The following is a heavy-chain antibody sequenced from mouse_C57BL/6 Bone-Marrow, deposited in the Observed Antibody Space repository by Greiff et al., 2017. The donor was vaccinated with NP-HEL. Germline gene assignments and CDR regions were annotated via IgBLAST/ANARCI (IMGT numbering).Heavy chain of an antibody. CDR1: GYTFTSYW. Sequence: QVQLQQPGAELVMPGASVKLSCKASGYTFTSYWMHWVKQRPGQGLEWIGEIDPSASYTNYNQKFKGKSTLTVDKSSSTAYMQLSSLTSEDSAVYYCARDSNYDYYAMDYWGQGTSVTVSS. CDR2: IDPSASYT. V-gene: IGHV1-69*01. J-gene: IGHJ4*01. D-gene: IGHD2-5*01. CDR3: ARDSNYDYYAMDY.